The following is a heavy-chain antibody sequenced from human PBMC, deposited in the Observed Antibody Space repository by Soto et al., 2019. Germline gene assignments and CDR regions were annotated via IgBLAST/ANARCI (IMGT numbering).Heavy chain of an antibody. CDR3: VKGFEYTTKLLF. J-gene: IGHJ4*02. V-gene: IGHV3-23*01. D-gene: IGHD1-26*01. CDR1: GFTFSRFP. Sequence: GGSLRLSCAASGFTFSRFPMTWVRQSPGKGLEWVSAITASGGGTDYTDSVKGRFIISRDNSNNTLYLQMNSLRADDAAIYYCVKGFEYTTKLLFWGQGTLVTVSS. CDR2: ITASGGGT.